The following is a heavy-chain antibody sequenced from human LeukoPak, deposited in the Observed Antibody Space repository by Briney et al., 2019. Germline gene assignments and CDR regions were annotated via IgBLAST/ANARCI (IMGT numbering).Heavy chain of an antibody. Sequence: EESLKISCKASGYSFTTYWIAWVRQVPGKGLEWMGIIYPGDSDSRYSPSFQGQVTFSADKSISTAYLQWSSLKASDTAMYYCARRSYCYSTSCYGYWFDSWGQGTLVTVSS. CDR2: IYPGDSDS. V-gene: IGHV5-51*01. J-gene: IGHJ5*01. CDR1: GYSFTTYW. D-gene: IGHD2-2*01. CDR3: ARRSYCYSTSCYGYWFDS.